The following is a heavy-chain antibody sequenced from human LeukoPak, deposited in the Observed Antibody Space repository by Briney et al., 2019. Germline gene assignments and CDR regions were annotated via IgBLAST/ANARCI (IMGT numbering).Heavy chain of an antibody. CDR3: ATGPQTGRHNWFDP. CDR1: GYTFTDYY. CDR2: VDPEDGET. V-gene: IGHV1-69-2*01. Sequence: ASVKISCKVSGYTFTDYYMHWVQQAPGKGLEWMGLVDPEDGETIYAEKFQGRVTITADTSTDTAYMELSSLRSEGTAVYYCATGPQTGRHNWFDPWGQGTLVTVSS. J-gene: IGHJ5*02. D-gene: IGHD1-1*01.